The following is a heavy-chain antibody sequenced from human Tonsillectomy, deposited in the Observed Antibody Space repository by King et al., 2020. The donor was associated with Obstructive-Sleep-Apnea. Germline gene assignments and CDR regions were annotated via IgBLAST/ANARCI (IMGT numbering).Heavy chain of an antibody. Sequence: VQLVESGGGLVQPGGSLKLSCAASGFTFSGSAMHWVRQASGKGLEWVGRMRSKANSYATAYVASVKGRFTISRDDSKNTADLQMNSLKTEDTAVYYCKGGVVVAAKDNNWCDPWGQGNLVTVSS. CDR3: KGGVVVAAKDNNWCDP. J-gene: IGHJ5*02. CDR1: GFTFSGSA. D-gene: IGHD2-15*01. V-gene: IGHV3-73*02. CDR2: MRSKANSYAT.